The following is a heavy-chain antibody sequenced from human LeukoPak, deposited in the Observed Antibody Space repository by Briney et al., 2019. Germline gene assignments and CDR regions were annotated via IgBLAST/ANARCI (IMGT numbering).Heavy chain of an antibody. CDR2: ISFDGSNR. Sequence: GGSLRLSCEASGFTFSNYGMHWVRQAPGKGLEWVAVISFDGSNRNYADSVKGRFTISRDNSNNMLSVQMNSLRVEDAAVYYCAKEGQRWLQFCFDYWGQGTLVTVSS. J-gene: IGHJ4*02. CDR1: GFTFSNYG. D-gene: IGHD5-24*01. V-gene: IGHV3-30*18. CDR3: AKEGQRWLQFCFDY.